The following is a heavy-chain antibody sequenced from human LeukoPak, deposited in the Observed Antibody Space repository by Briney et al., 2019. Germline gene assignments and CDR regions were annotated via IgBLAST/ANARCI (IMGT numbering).Heavy chain of an antibody. V-gene: IGHV3-48*01. J-gene: IGHJ4*02. Sequence: GGSLRLFCAASGFTLSSYSMNWVRQAPGKGLEWVSYITRSSTTIYYADSVKGRFTISRDNAKNSLYLQMNSLRAEDTAVYYCAKSLGLGVVTALGYFDYWGQGTLVTVSS. CDR2: ITRSSTTI. CDR3: AKSLGLGVVTALGYFDY. CDR1: GFTLSSYS. D-gene: IGHD2-21*02.